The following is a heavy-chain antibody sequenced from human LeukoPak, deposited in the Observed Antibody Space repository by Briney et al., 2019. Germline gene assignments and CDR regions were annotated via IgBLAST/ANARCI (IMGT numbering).Heavy chain of an antibody. D-gene: IGHD6-13*01. CDR2: ISSSGSTI. J-gene: IGHJ4*02. CDR1: GFTFSSYE. Sequence: GGSLRLSCAASGFTFSSYEMNWVRQAPGKGLEWVSYISSSGSTIYYADSVKGRFTISRDNAKNSLHLQMNSLRAEDTAVYYCARGEGIAAASDYWGQGTLVTVSS. V-gene: IGHV3-48*03. CDR3: ARGEGIAAASDY.